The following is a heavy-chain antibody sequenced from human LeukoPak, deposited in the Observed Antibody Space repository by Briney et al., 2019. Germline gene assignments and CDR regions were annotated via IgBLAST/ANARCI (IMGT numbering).Heavy chain of an antibody. Sequence: PGGSLRLSCAASGFTFSKYWMSWVRQAPGKGLEWVANIKEDGREKNYVDSVKGRFAISRDNAQNSLYLQMNSLRAGDTAVYYCASEGEIGYGYFHWGQGTLVTVS. CDR1: GFTFSKYW. CDR3: ASEGEIGYGYFH. V-gene: IGHV3-7*01. D-gene: IGHD5-18*01. J-gene: IGHJ4*02. CDR2: IKEDGREK.